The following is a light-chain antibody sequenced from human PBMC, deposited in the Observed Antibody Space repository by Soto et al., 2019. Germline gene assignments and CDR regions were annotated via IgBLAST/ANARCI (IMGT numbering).Light chain of an antibody. Sequence: EIVMTQSPATLSVSPGERATLSCRASQNINSNLAWYQQKPDQAPRLLISGASTRATGIPARFSGSGSGTDFTLTISSLQSEDFAVYYCQHHNNWPRTFGQGTKVEI. CDR2: GAS. CDR3: QHHNNWPRT. V-gene: IGKV3-15*01. J-gene: IGKJ1*01. CDR1: QNINSN.